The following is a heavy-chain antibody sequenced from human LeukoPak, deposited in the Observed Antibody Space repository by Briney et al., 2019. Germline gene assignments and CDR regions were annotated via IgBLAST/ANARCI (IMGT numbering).Heavy chain of an antibody. CDR2: INHSGST. CDR1: GGSFSVYY. V-gene: IGHV4-34*01. J-gene: IGHJ4*02. CDR3: AREGIRSRGSSGWYLSV. D-gene: IGHD6-19*01. Sequence: PSETLSLTCAVYGGSFSVYYWSWIRQPPGKGLEWIGEINHSGSTNYNPSLKSRVTISVDTSKNQFSLKLSSVTAADTAVYYCAREGIRSRGSSGWYLSVWGQGTLVTVSS.